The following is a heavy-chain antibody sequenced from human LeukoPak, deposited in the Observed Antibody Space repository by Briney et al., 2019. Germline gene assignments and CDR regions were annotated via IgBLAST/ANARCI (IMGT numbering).Heavy chain of an antibody. CDR3: ARLSPSIAARRPIYYFDY. CDR1: GGTFSSYA. J-gene: IGHJ4*02. CDR2: IIPIFGTA. V-gene: IGHV1-69*13. D-gene: IGHD6-6*01. Sequence: ASVKVSCKASGGTFSSYAISWVRQAPGQGLEWMGGIIPIFGTANYAQKFQGRATITADESTSTAYMELSSLRSEDTAVYYCARLSPSIAARRPIYYFDYWGQGTLVTVSS.